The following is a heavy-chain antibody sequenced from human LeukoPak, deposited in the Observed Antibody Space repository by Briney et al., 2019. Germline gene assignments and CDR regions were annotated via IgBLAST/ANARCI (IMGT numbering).Heavy chain of an antibody. D-gene: IGHD6-6*01. CDR3: ARDSSHYLGSSDY. J-gene: IGHJ4*02. Sequence: PGGSLRVSCVVSGFTFSSYPMSWVRQAPGKGLEWVSVISESGDVTHYADSMKGRFTISRDNTKNTLNLQVNGLRDEDTAIYYCARDSSHYLGSSDYWGQGALVTVSS. CDR1: GFTFSSYP. CDR2: ISESGDVT. V-gene: IGHV3-23*01.